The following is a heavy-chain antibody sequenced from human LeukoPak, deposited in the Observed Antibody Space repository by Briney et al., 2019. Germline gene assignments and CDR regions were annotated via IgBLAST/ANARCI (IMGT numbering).Heavy chain of an antibody. CDR3: ARDLSGGYFDY. J-gene: IGHJ4*02. CDR1: GYTFTSYG. Sequence: ASVKVSCKASGYTFTSYGISWVRQAPGQGLEWMGWISAYNGNTNYAQKLQGRVTMTTDTSTSTAYMELSSLRSEDTAVYYCARDLSGGYFDYWGQGTLVTVSS. D-gene: IGHD4-23*01. V-gene: IGHV1-18*01. CDR2: ISAYNGNT.